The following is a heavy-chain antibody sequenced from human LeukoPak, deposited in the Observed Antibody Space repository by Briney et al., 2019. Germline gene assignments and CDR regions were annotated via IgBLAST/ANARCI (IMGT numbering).Heavy chain of an antibody. V-gene: IGHV4-59*01. CDR2: IYYSGST. Sequence: SETLSLTCTVSGGSISSYYWSWTRQPPGKGLEWIGYIYYSGSTNYNPSLKSRVTISVDTSKNQFSLKLSSVTAADTAVYYCAGIDYQAVRWGQGTLVTVSS. CDR3: AGIDYQAVR. D-gene: IGHD6-6*01. CDR1: GGSISSYY. J-gene: IGHJ4*02.